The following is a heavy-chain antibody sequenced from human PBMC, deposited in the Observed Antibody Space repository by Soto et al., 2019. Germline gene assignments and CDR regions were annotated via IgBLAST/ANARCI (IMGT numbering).Heavy chain of an antibody. CDR3: ARDKITGLFDY. CDR2: INHSGST. D-gene: IGHD2-8*02. Sequence: SETLSLTCAVYGGSFSGYYWTWIRQPPGTGLEWIGEINHSGSTNYNPSLKSRVTISVDTSKNQFSLKLTSVTAAGTAVYYCARDKITGLFDYWGQGTLVT. CDR1: GGSFSGYY. J-gene: IGHJ4*02. V-gene: IGHV4-34*01.